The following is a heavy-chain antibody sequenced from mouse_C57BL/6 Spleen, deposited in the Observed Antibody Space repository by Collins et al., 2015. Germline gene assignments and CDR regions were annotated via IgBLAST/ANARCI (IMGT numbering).Heavy chain of an antibody. CDR1: GFTFSSFG. J-gene: IGHJ1*01. CDR2: ISSGSSTI. CDR3: ARSRGNHHVPYWYFDV. V-gene: IGHV5-17*02. Sequence: DVQLVESGGGLVQPGGSRKLSCAASGFTFSSFGMHWVRQAPEKGLEWVAYISSGSSTIYYADTVKGRFTISRDNPKNTLFLQMTSLRSEDTAMYYCARSRGNHHVPYWYFDVWGAGTTVTVSS. D-gene: IGHD2-1*01.